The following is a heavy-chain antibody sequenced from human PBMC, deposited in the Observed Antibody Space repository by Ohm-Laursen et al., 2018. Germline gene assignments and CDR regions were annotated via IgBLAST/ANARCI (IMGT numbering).Heavy chain of an antibody. CDR1: GFTFDDYA. V-gene: IGHV3-9*01. CDR3: ARDLEEDALDTAMGGFDY. CDR2: ISWNSGSI. D-gene: IGHD5-18*01. J-gene: IGHJ4*02. Sequence: SLRLSCTAFGFTFDDYAMHWVRQAPGKGLEWVSGISWNSGSIGYADSVKGRFTISRDNAKNSLYLQMNSLRAEDTAVYYCARDLEEDALDTAMGGFDYWGQGTLVTVSS.